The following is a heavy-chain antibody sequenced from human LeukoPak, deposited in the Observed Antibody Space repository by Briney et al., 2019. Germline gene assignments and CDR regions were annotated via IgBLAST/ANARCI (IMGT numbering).Heavy chain of an antibody. CDR3: AKIPFGGTGTDPTRFDY. D-gene: IGHD3-16*01. CDR2: IRYDGSNK. J-gene: IGHJ4*02. CDR1: GFTFSSYG. Sequence: GGSLRLSCAASGFTFSSYGMHWVRQAPGKGLEWVAFIRYDGSNKYYADSVKGRFTISRDNSKNTLYLQMNSLRAEDTAVYYCAKIPFGGTGTDPTRFDYWGQGTLVTVSS. V-gene: IGHV3-30*02.